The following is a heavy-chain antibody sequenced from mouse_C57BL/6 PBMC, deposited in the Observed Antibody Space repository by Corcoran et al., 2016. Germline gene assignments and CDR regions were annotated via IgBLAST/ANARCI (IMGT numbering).Heavy chain of an antibody. CDR2: INPNNGGT. D-gene: IGHD1-1*01. J-gene: IGHJ1*03. CDR1: GYTFTDYY. V-gene: IGHV1-26*01. Sequence: EVQLQQSGPELVKPGASVKISCKASGYTFTDYYMNWVKQSHGKSLEWIGDINPNNGGTSYNQKFKGKATLTVDKSSSTAYMELRSLTSEDSAVYYCARHYGSRRYFDVWGTGTTVTVSS. CDR3: ARHYGSRRYFDV.